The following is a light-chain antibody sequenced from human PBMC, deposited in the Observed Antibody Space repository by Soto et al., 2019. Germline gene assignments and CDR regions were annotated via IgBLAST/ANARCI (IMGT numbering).Light chain of an antibody. CDR2: GSS. J-gene: IGKJ2*01. CDR1: QSVSSSY. Sequence: EIVLTQSPGTLSLSPGERATLSCRASQSVSSSYFAWYQQKPGQAPRLLIYGSSSTATVIPDRFSGSGSGTDFTLTISRLEPEDFAVYYCQQYGSSLPIYTFGQGTKLEIK. CDR3: QQYGSSLPIYT. V-gene: IGKV3-20*01.